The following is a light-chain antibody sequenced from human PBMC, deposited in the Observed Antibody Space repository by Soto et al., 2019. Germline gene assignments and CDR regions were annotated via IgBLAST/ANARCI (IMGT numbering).Light chain of an antibody. CDR1: SGHSSYI. J-gene: IGLJ3*02. V-gene: IGLV4-60*02. Sequence: QSVLTQSSSASASLGSSVKLTCTLSSGHSSYIIAWHQQQPGKAPRYLMRLEGSGSYNKGSGVPDRFSGSSSGADRYLTISILQFEDEADYYCESGDSNTLVFGGGTKLTVL. CDR2: LEGSGSY. CDR3: ESGDSNTLV.